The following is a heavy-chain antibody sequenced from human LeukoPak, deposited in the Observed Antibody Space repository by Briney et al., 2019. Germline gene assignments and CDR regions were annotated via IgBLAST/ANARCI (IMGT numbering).Heavy chain of an antibody. CDR3: ARDRDVPAIGMDV. CDR2: ISSSRRYM. V-gene: IGHV3-21*06. CDR1: GFTFSSYT. Sequence: GGSLRLSCSSSGFTFSSYTMNWVRPAPGKGLGWVSYISSSRRYMYYEDTVKGRFTISRDNAQNSLYLQMNSLRAEDTAVYYCARDRDVPAIGMDVWGQGNTVTVSS. J-gene: IGHJ6*02.